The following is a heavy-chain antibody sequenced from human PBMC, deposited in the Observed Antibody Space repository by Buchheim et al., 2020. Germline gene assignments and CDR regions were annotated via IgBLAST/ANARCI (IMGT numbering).Heavy chain of an antibody. CDR1: GYTFSTYD. D-gene: IGHD4-11*01. CDR3: ARVMGPKEALTVTLYFDY. CDR2: MNPYSGHT. V-gene: IGHV1-8*01. J-gene: IGHJ4*02. Sequence: QVQLVQSGAEVKEPGASVKVSCRSSGYTFSTYDINWVRQATGQGPEWMGWMNPYSGHTGYAQKFQGRVTLTRNTAISTAYMELSNLRSEDTAVYYCARVMGPKEALTVTLYFDYWGQGTL.